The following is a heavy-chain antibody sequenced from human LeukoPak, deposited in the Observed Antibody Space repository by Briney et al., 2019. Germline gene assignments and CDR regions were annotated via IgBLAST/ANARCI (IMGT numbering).Heavy chain of an antibody. Sequence: GGSLRLSCAASGFTFSSYGMHWVRQAPGKGLEWVAVIWYDESNKYYADSVKGRFTISRDNSKNTLYLQMNSLRAEDTAVYYCAKAPSSLRFLEWPFDYWGQGTLVTVSS. V-gene: IGHV3-33*06. J-gene: IGHJ4*02. D-gene: IGHD3-3*01. CDR1: GFTFSSYG. CDR3: AKAPSSLRFLEWPFDY. CDR2: IWYDESNK.